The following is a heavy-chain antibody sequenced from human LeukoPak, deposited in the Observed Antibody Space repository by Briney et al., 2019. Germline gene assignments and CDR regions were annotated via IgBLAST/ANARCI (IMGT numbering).Heavy chain of an antibody. CDR3: ARYKYSDFDY. CDR1: GGSISSYY. CDR2: IYYSGST. Sequence: PSETLSLTCTVSGGSISSYYWSWIRQPPGKGLEWIGYIYYSGSTNYNPSLKSRVTISVDTSKNQFSLKLSSVTAADTAVYYCARYKYSDFDYWGQGTLVTVSS. V-gene: IGHV4-59*01. D-gene: IGHD5-18*01. J-gene: IGHJ4*02.